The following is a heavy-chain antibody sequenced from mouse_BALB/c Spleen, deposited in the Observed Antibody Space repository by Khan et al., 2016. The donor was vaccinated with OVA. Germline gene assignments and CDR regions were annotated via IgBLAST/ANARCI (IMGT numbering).Heavy chain of an antibody. Sequence: EVQLQESGAELVKPGASVKLSCTASGFNINDTCLHWVKQRPEQGLEWIGRIDPAKGDTKYDPKFQGKATITADTPSNIADIQLSSLTSEDTAVHYCARSNSLWPMGYWGQGTSVTVSS. V-gene: IGHV14-3*02. D-gene: IGHD1-1*01. CDR1: GFNINDTC. J-gene: IGHJ4*01. CDR3: ARSNSLWPMGY. CDR2: IDPAKGDT.